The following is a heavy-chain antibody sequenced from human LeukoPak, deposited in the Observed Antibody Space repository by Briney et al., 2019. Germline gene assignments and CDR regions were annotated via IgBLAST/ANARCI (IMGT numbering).Heavy chain of an antibody. CDR3: ARSYYYGSGSPGAFDI. CDR1: GYTFTSYY. J-gene: IGHJ3*02. V-gene: IGHV1-46*01. D-gene: IGHD3-10*01. CDR2: INPSSGST. Sequence: ASVKVSCKASGYTFTSYYMHWVRQAPGQGLEWMGIINPSSGSTSYAQKFQGRVTMTRDTSTSTVYMELSSLRSEDTAVYYCARSYYYGSGSPGAFDIWGQGTMVTVSS.